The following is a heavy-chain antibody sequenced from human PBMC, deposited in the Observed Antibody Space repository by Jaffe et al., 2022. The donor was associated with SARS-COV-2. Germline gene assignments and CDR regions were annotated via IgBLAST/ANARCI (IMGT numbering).Heavy chain of an antibody. J-gene: IGHJ6*03. Sequence: QVQLQESGPGLVKPSETLSLTCSVSGYFISDNYYWGWIRQPPGKGLEWIGSIFRTGETYYNPSLRRRVSISVDTSKNQFSLRLNSVTAADTAMYYCARESFDIVAAQTLINYMDAWGKGTMVTVSS. V-gene: IGHV4-38-2*02. CDR3: ARESFDIVAAQTLINYMDA. D-gene: IGHD5-12*01. CDR1: GYFISDNYY. CDR2: IFRTGET.